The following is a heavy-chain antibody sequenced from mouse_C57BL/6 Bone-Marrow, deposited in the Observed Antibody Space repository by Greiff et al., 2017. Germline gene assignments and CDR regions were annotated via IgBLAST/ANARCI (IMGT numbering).Heavy chain of an antibody. CDR2: ISDGGSYT. CDR1: GFTFSSYA. J-gene: IGHJ3*01. D-gene: IGHD1-1*01. Sequence: EVKLVVSGGGLVKPGGSLQLSCAASGFTFSSYAMSWVRQTPEKTLEWVATISDGGSYTYYPDHGNGPFTDSRDNAKNNLYLQMSVLKCEDTAMYYCARYYYGSMCAYWGKGALVTVSA. V-gene: IGHV5-4*03. CDR3: ARYYYGSMCAY.